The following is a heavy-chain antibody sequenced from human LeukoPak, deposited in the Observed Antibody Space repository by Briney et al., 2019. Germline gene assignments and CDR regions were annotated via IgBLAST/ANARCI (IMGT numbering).Heavy chain of an antibody. CDR1: GDTFSSYA. D-gene: IGHD5-18*01. Sequence: ASVKVSCKASGDTFSSYAISWVRRAPGQGLEWMGGIIPIFGTANYAQKFQGRVTITADKSTSTAYMELSSLRSEDTAVYYCAIHVESAMAWDYWGQGSLVTVSS. CDR3: AIHVESAMAWDY. J-gene: IGHJ4*02. V-gene: IGHV1-69*06. CDR2: IIPIFGTA.